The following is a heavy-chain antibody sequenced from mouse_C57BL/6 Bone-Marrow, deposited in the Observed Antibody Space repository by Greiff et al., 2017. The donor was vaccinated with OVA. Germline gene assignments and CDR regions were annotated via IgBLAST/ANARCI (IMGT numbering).Heavy chain of an antibody. V-gene: IGHV1-59*01. CDR3: ANYGSRLYLHY. CDR1: GYTFTNYW. J-gene: IGHJ2*02. Sequence: QVQLQQPGAELVRPGTSVKLSCKASGYTFTNYWMHWVKQRPGQGLEWIGVIAPSDSYINYNQKFTGRATLTVDTSSSTAYMHLSSLTSEDSAVYYCANYGSRLYLHYWGQGTSLTVSS. CDR2: IAPSDSYI. D-gene: IGHD1-1*01.